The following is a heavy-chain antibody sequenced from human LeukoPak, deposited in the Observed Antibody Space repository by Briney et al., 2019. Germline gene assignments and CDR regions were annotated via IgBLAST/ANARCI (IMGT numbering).Heavy chain of an antibody. V-gene: IGHV3-33*01. CDR1: GFTFSSYG. Sequence: GGSLRLSCAASGFTFSSYGMHWVRQAPGKGLEWVAVIWYDGSNKYYADSVKGRFTISRDNSKNTLYLQMNSLRAEDTAVYYCAREGGVGYYFDFWGQGTLVTVSS. CDR3: AREGGVGYYFDF. CDR2: IWYDGSNK. D-gene: IGHD2-15*01. J-gene: IGHJ4*02.